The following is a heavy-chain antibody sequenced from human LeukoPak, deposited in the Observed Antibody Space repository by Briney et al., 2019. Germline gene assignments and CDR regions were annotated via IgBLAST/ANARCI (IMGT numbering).Heavy chain of an antibody. CDR1: GFTFSNYW. CDR2: IKQDGSEK. D-gene: IGHD5-12*01. J-gene: IGHJ4*02. Sequence: GGSLRLSCVASGFTFSNYWMSWVRQAPGKVLEWVANIKQDGSEKYYVDSVKGRFTISRDNAKNSLYLQMNSLRAEDTAVYYCARYSGYDDEGEYFDYWGQGTLVTVSS. CDR3: ARYSGYDDEGEYFDY. V-gene: IGHV3-7*01.